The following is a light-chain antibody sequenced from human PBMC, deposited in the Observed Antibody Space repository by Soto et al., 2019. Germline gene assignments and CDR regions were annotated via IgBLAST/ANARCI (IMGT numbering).Light chain of an antibody. V-gene: IGKV1-17*03. CDR1: QAISHY. CDR2: GAS. CDR3: LQHNTYPLS. Sequence: DIQMTQSPSAMSASVGDRVTITCRASQAISHYLAWFHQRPGKVPKRLIYGASTLESGVPSRFSGSGSGTEFTLTISSLRPEDFGTYYCLQHNTYPLSFGGGTKVDIK. J-gene: IGKJ4*01.